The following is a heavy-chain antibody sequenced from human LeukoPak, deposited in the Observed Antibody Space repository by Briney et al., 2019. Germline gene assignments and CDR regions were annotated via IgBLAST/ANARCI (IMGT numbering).Heavy chain of an antibody. D-gene: IGHD6-6*01. V-gene: IGHV3-74*01. CDR3: ARAKPYSSSSLDY. Sequence: GGSLRLSCAASGFTFSSYWMHWVRQAPGKELVWVSRINSDGSSTSYADSVKGRFTIPRDNAKNTLYLQMNSLRAEDTAVYYCARAKPYSSSSLDYWGQGTLVTVSS. CDR1: GFTFSSYW. J-gene: IGHJ4*02. CDR2: INSDGSST.